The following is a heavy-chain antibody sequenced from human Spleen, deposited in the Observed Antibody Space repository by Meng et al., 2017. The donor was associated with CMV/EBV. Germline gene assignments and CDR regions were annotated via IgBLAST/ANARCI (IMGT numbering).Heavy chain of an antibody. V-gene: IGHV4-34*01. J-gene: IGHJ6*02. CDR1: GGSFSCYY. CDR3: ARITSMHGYYYYGMDV. Sequence: SQTLSLTCAVYGGSFSCYYWSWIRQPPGKGLEWIGEINHSGSTNYNPSLKSRVTISVDTSKNQFSLELSSVTAADPAVYYCARITSMHGYYYYGMDVWGQGTTVTVSS. CDR2: INHSGST. D-gene: IGHD2/OR15-2a*01.